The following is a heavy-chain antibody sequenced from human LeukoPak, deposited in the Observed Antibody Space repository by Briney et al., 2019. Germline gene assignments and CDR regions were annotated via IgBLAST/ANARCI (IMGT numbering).Heavy chain of an antibody. V-gene: IGHV4-39*07. CDR2: IYYSGST. J-gene: IGHJ5*02. Sequence: SETLALTCTVSGRSISSSSYYWGWIRQPPGKGLEWIGSIYYSGSTYYNPSLKSRVTISVDTSKNQFSLKLSSVTAADTAVYYCARDGGIGRFDPWGQGTLVTVSS. CDR1: GRSISSSSYY. CDR3: ARDGGIGRFDP. D-gene: IGHD3-16*01.